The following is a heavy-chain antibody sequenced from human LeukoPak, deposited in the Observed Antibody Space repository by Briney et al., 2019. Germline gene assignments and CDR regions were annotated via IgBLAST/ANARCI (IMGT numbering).Heavy chain of an antibody. CDR1: GYTFTSYD. D-gene: IGHD6-6*01. V-gene: IGHV1-8*01. J-gene: IGHJ4*02. CDR2: MNPNSGNT. CDR3: ARGPFTASPDFDY. Sequence: ASVKVSCKASGYTFTSYDINWVQQATGQGREWMGWMNPNSGNTGYAQKFQGRVTMTRNTSISTAYMELSSLRSEDTAVYYCARGPFTASPDFDYWGQGTLVTVSS.